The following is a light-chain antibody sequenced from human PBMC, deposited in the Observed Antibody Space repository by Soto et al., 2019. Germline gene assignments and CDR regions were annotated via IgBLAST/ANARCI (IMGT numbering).Light chain of an antibody. J-gene: IGKJ1*01. CDR1: QSISSW. CDR3: QQYNSYWWT. Sequence: DIQMTQSPSTLSASVGDRVTITCRASQSISSWLAWYQQKPGKAPKLLIYKASSLESGVPSRFSGSGSGTEFTLTISSLQPDDFATYYCQQYNSYWWTFGQGTKVGIK. V-gene: IGKV1-5*03. CDR2: KAS.